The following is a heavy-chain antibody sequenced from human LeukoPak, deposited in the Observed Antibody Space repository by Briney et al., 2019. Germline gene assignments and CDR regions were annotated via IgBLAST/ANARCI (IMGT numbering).Heavy chain of an antibody. Sequence: ASVKVSCKASGYTFTSYGISWVRQAPGQGLEWMGWISAYNGNTNYAQKLQGRVTMTTDTSTSTAYMELRSLRSDDTAVYYCARSPYSSGYYYFGYWGQGTLVTVSS. V-gene: IGHV1-18*01. CDR3: ARSPYSSGYYYFGY. CDR1: GYTFTSYG. CDR2: ISAYNGNT. J-gene: IGHJ4*02. D-gene: IGHD3-22*01.